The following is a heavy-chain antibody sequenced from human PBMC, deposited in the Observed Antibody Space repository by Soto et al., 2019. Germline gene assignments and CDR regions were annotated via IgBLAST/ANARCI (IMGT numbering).Heavy chain of an antibody. CDR2: IIPILGIA. CDR3: ASVSLYADWDDILTCFSGPDAFDI. J-gene: IGHJ3*02. CDR1: GGTFSSYT. Sequence: QVQLVQSGAEVKKPGSSVKVSCKASGGTFSSYTISWVRQAPGQGLEWMGRIIPILGIANYAQKFQGRVTITGAKSARTAYLGLRGLRSEDTVVYFDASVSLYADWDDILTCFSGPDAFDIWGQGTMVTASS. D-gene: IGHD3-9*01. V-gene: IGHV1-69*02.